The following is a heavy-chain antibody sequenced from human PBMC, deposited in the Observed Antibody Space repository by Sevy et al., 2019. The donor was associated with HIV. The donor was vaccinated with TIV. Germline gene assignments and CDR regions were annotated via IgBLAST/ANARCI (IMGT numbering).Heavy chain of an antibody. J-gene: IGHJ5*02. CDR3: ARVGGCSSTSCFVYWFDP. V-gene: IGHV3-7*03. CDR2: IEEDGSEN. Sequence: VGSLRLSCAASGFTFSNYWMSWVRQAPGKGLEWVANIEEDGSENYYVDSVKGRFTISRDNAKNSLYLQMNSLRAEDTGVYYCARVGGCSSTSCFVYWFDPWGQGTLVTVSS. CDR1: GFTFSNYW. D-gene: IGHD2-2*01.